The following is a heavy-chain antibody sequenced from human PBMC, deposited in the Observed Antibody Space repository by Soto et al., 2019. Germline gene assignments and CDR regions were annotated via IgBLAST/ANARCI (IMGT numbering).Heavy chain of an antibody. Sequence: QVQLVQSGAEVRKPGSSVKVSCKASGGTFSRYAINWVRQAPGQGLEWMGGIIPMFGTTNYAQKFKGRVTITADESTSTVYMELNPLRSEDAAVYYCARASIHGSSWYFWFDPWGQGTLVTVSS. CDR1: GGTFSRYA. D-gene: IGHD6-13*01. CDR3: ARASIHGSSWYFWFDP. J-gene: IGHJ5*01. V-gene: IGHV1-69*01. CDR2: IIPMFGTT.